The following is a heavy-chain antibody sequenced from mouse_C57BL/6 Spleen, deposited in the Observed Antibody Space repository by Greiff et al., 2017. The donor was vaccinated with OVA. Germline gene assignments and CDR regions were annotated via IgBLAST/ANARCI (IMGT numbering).Heavy chain of an antibody. CDR3: ARRYYGSSYPFAY. J-gene: IGHJ3*01. D-gene: IGHD1-1*01. V-gene: IGHV1-26*01. CDR2: INPNNGGT. Sequence: EVQLQQSGPELVKPGASVKISCKASGYTFTDYYMNWVKQSHGKSLEWIGDINPNNGGTSYNQKFKGKATLTVDKSSSTAYMELRSLTSADSAVYYCARRYYGSSYPFAYWGQGTLVTVSA. CDR1: GYTFTDYY.